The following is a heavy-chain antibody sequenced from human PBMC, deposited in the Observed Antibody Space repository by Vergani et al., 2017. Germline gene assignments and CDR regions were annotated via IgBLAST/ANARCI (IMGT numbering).Heavy chain of an antibody. CDR3: VRVPARGATSGGMDV. J-gene: IGHJ6*02. Sequence: QVQLQESGPGLVKPSQTLSLTCTVSGGSISSYYWSWIRQPPGKGLEWIGYIYYSGSTNYNPSLKSRVTISVDTSKNQFSLKLSSVTAADTAVYYCVRVPARGATSGGMDVWGQGTTVTVSS. CDR1: GGSISSYY. V-gene: IGHV4-59*01. CDR2: IYYSGST. D-gene: IGHD1-26*01.